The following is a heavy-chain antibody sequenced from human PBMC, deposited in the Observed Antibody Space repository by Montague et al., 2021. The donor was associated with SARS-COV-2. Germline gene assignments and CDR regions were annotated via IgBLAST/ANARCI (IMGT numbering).Heavy chain of an antibody. Sequence: SLRFSCAASGFTFSSYSMNWVRQAPGKGLEWVSYISSSSSTIYYADSVKGRFTISRDNAKNSLYLQMNSLRAEDTAVYYCARGNGGPNRRFLEWLSPYGMDVWGQGTTVTVSS. J-gene: IGHJ6*02. V-gene: IGHV3-48*04. CDR1: GFTFSSYS. CDR2: ISSSSSTI. CDR3: ARGNGGPNRRFLEWLSPYGMDV. D-gene: IGHD3-3*01.